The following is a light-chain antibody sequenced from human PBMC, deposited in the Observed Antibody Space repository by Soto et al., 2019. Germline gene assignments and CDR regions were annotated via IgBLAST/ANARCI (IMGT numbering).Light chain of an antibody. J-gene: IGKJ1*01. Sequence: DIQMTQSPSTLSASVGDSVTITCRATQSISNWLTWYQQKPGRAPKHLIYKASSIESGGPSRFSGSGSGTDFTLSISSRQPDDFATYYCQQYNTYRTFGQGTKVEIK. CDR1: QSISNW. V-gene: IGKV1-5*03. CDR2: KAS. CDR3: QQYNTYRT.